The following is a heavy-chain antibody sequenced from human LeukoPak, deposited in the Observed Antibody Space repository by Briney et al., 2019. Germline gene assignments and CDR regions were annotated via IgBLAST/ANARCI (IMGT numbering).Heavy chain of an antibody. CDR3: AREGWDYGDYEDY. D-gene: IGHD4-17*01. V-gene: IGHV3-7*01. CDR1: GFTFSSYW. Sequence: GGSLRLSCAASGFTFSSYWMSWVRQAPGKGLERVANIKQDGSEKYYVDSVKGRFTISRDNAKNSLYLQMNSLRAEDTAVYYCAREGWDYGDYEDYWGQGTLVTVSS. J-gene: IGHJ4*02. CDR2: IKQDGSEK.